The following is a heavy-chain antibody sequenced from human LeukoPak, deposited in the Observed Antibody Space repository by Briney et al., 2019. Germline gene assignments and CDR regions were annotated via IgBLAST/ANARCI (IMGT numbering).Heavy chain of an antibody. Sequence: KPSETLSLTCTVSGGSISSYYWSWIRQPPGEGLEWIGYIYYSGSTNYNPSLKSRVTISVDTSKNQFSLKLSSVTAADTAVYYCARHATTLYYFDYWGQGALVTVSS. CDR3: ARHATTLYYFDY. J-gene: IGHJ4*02. CDR1: GGSISSYY. CDR2: IYYSGST. D-gene: IGHD4-11*01. V-gene: IGHV4-59*08.